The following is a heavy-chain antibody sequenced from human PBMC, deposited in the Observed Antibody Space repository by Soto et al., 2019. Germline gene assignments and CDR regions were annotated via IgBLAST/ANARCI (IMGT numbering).Heavy chain of an antibody. CDR3: AKPFYYDNGSGFQH. Sequence: GGSLRLSCAASGFTFSSYAMSWVRQAPGKGLEWVSTISGSGGSTHYADSVKGRFTIPRDNSKNTLYLQMNSLRAEDTALYYCAKPFYYDNGSGFQHWGQGTLVTVSS. CDR1: GFTFSSYA. V-gene: IGHV3-23*01. D-gene: IGHD3-22*01. J-gene: IGHJ1*01. CDR2: ISGSGGST.